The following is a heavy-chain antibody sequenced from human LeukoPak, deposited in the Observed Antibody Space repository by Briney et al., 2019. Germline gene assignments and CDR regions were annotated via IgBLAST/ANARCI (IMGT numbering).Heavy chain of an antibody. V-gene: IGHV4-59*02. CDR1: GGSVSDYY. CDR3: AREREGPYGYLDY. CDR2: IYHTGST. J-gene: IGHJ4*02. D-gene: IGHD4-17*01. Sequence: SETLSLTCTISGGSVSDYYWSWIRQSPGKGLEWIGYIYHTGSTSYSPSLKSRVTISADTSQNQFSLKLSSVTAADTAVYYCAREREGPYGYLDYWGQGTLVTVSS.